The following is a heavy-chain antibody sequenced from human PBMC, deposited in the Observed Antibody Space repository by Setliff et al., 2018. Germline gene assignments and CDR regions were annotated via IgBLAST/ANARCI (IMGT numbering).Heavy chain of an antibody. J-gene: IGHJ1*01. CDR3: ARGNPAERYEY. Sequence: ASVKVSCKASGYNFKTYAISWVRQAPGQGLEWTGFISLYDGHTNYAQNFQGGLTVTTDTSTSTAYMELSSLRFDDTAVYYCARGNPAERYEYWGQGTLVTVSS. D-gene: IGHD5-12*01. CDR2: ISLYDGHT. CDR1: GYNFKTYA. V-gene: IGHV1-18*01.